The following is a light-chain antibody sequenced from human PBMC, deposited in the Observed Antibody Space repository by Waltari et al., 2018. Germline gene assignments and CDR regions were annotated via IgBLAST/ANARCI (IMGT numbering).Light chain of an antibody. CDR1: QSISTY. CDR3: QQSYRTPGT. J-gene: IGKJ1*01. CDR2: GAS. Sequence: DIQMTQSPSSLSASIGDRVTITCRASQSISTYLNWYQQKPGKVPKLLIYGASTLQSGGPSRVRASGAMINFTLTISTLKPEEVATYDCQQSYRTPGTCGQGTKGEIK. V-gene: IGKV1-39*01.